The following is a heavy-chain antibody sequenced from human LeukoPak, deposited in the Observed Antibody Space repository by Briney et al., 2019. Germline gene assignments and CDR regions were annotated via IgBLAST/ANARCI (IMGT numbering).Heavy chain of an antibody. CDR3: ARWYSSGYYSYWFDP. V-gene: IGHV4-34*01. J-gene: IGHJ5*02. CDR1: GGSFSGYY. Sequence: PSETLSLTCAVYGGSFSGYYWSWIRQPPGKGLEWIGEINHSGSTNYNPSLKSRVTISVDTSKNQFSLKLSSVTAADTAVYYCARWYSSGYYSYWFDPWGQGTLVTVSS. CDR2: INHSGST. D-gene: IGHD3-22*01.